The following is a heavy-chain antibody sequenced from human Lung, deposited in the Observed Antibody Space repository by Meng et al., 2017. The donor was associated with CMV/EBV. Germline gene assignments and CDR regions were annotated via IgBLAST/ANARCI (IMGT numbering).Heavy chain of an antibody. J-gene: IGHJ5*02. CDR3: TADHGSGCYS. Sequence: LSCAGSGFSFNSYWMRWVRQDAGEGLVWVTHIKPDKRSTTYAESVKSRFTISRDNAKNTLYLQMNSLRDEDTAVYYCTADHGSGCYSWGQGTPVTVSS. CDR2: IKPDKRST. CDR1: GFSFNSYW. V-gene: IGHV3-74*03. D-gene: IGHD3-10*01.